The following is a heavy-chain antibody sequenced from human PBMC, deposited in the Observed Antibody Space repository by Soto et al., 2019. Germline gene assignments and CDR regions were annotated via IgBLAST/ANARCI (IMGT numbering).Heavy chain of an antibody. D-gene: IGHD3-10*01. CDR1: GYSLTELS. J-gene: IGHJ5*02. CDR2: FDPEEGET. V-gene: IGHV1-24*01. CDR3: PTDLSTAYGEGLP. Sequence: QVQLVQSGAEVKKPGASVKVSCKVSGYSLTELSMHWVRQAPGEGLEWMGGFDPEEGETIYAQNFQGRVTMTEDTPTDTAHMDLRTPTPHDTPVYHSPTDLSTAYGEGLPWGQGTLVTVSS.